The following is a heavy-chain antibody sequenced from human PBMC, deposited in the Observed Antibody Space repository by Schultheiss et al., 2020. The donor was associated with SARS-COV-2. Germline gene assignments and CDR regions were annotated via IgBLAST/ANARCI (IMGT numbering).Heavy chain of an antibody. Sequence: SCAASGFTFSNAWMSWVRQAPGKGLEWVGRIKSKTDGGTTDYAAPVKGRFTISRDDSNDTLYLQMNSLKTEDTAVYYCTTDPFDYGDYTWPDYWGQGTLVTVSS. D-gene: IGHD4-17*01. J-gene: IGHJ4*02. CDR3: TTDPFDYGDYTWPDY. CDR2: IKSKTDGGTT. CDR1: GFTFSNAW. V-gene: IGHV3-15*01.